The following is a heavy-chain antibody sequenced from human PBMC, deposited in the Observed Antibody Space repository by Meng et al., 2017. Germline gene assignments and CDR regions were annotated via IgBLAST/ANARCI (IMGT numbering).Heavy chain of an antibody. Sequence: GESLKISCAASGFTFSSYGMHWVRQAPGKGLEWVAVIWYDGSNKYYADSVKGRFTISRDNSKNTLYLQMNSLRAEDTAVYYCARDRVVTAMSYAFDIWGQGTRVT. CDR3: ARDRVVTAMSYAFDI. CDR1: GFTFSSYG. J-gene: IGHJ3*02. D-gene: IGHD2-21*02. V-gene: IGHV3-33*01. CDR2: IWYDGSNK.